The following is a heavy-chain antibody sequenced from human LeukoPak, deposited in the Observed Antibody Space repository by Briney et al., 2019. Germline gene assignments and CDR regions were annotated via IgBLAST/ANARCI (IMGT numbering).Heavy chain of an antibody. D-gene: IGHD4-17*01. CDR3: ASQIIRSTPYYYYYMDV. Sequence: PSETLSLTCTVSGGSISSYYWSWIRQPPGKGLEWIGYIYYSGSTNYNPSLKSRVTISVDTSKNQFSLKLSSVTAADTAVYYCASQIIRSTPYYYYYMDVWGKGTTVTVSS. CDR1: GGSISSYY. V-gene: IGHV4-59*01. CDR2: IYYSGST. J-gene: IGHJ6*03.